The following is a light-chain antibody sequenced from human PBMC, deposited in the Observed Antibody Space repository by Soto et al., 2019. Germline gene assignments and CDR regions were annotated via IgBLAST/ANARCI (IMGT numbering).Light chain of an antibody. J-gene: IGKJ5*01. Sequence: EIVLTQSPATLSLSPGERATLSCRASQTIRNSLAWYQHKPGQAPRLLIYDASNRATGIPARFSGSGSGTDFTLTISSLEPEDFAVYYCQQRSNWPITFGQGTRLEIK. CDR3: QQRSNWPIT. V-gene: IGKV3-11*01. CDR1: QTIRNS. CDR2: DAS.